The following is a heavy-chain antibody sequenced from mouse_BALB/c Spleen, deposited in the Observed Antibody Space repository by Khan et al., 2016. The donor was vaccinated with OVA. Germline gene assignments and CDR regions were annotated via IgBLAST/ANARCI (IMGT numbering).Heavy chain of an antibody. CDR3: AREDYYGYGFAY. D-gene: IGHD1-2*01. CDR1: GYTFTTAG. J-gene: IGHJ3*01. CDR2: INTHSGLP. Sequence: QIQLVQSGPELKKPGETVRISCKASGYTFTTAGMQWVQKMPGKGLKWIGWINTHSGLPNYAEDSKGRFAFSLETSASTAYLQISNLKIEDTATYFCAREDYYGYGFAYWGQGTLVTVSP. V-gene: IGHV9-4*02.